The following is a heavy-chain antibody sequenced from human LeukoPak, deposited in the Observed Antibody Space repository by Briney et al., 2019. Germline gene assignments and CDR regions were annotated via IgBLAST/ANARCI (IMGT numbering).Heavy chain of an antibody. Sequence: SETLSLTCTVSGGSISSSSYYWGWIRQPPGTGLEWIGSIYYSGSTYYNPSLKSRVTISVDTSKNQFSLKLSSVTAADTAVYFCARGPYSYDSSGAFDIWGQGTMVTVSS. J-gene: IGHJ3*02. CDR3: ARGPYSYDSSGAFDI. CDR1: GGSISSSSYY. V-gene: IGHV4-39*07. D-gene: IGHD3-22*01. CDR2: IYYSGST.